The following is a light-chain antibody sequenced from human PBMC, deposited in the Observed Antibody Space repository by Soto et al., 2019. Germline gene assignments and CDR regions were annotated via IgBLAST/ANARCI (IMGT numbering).Light chain of an antibody. V-gene: IGKV3-11*01. Sequence: EIVLTQSPATLSLSPGERATLSCRASQSVISYLAWYQQKPGQTPRLLIYDTSNRATGIPARFSGSGSGTDFTLTISSLEPEDFAVYFCQQRLTWPITFGQGTRLDIK. J-gene: IGKJ5*01. CDR1: QSVISY. CDR3: QQRLTWPIT. CDR2: DTS.